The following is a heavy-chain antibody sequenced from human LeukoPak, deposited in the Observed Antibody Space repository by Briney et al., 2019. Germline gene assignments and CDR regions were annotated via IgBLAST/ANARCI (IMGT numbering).Heavy chain of an antibody. J-gene: IGHJ5*01. CDR3: ARDPKSAVAADWFDP. CDR1: GVSISTIGYY. Sequence: SETLSLTCTVSGVSISTIGYYWGWIRQPPGKGLEWIGSIYYSGITYYNPSLESRVTISIDTSNNQFSLTLSSVTAADTAFYYCARDPKSAVAADWFDPWGQGTLVTVSS. CDR2: IYYSGIT. V-gene: IGHV4-39*07. D-gene: IGHD6-19*01.